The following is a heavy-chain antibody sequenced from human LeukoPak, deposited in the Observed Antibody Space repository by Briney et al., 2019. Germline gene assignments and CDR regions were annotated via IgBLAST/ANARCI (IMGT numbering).Heavy chain of an antibody. CDR1: GFTFSSYA. J-gene: IGHJ4*02. CDR2: ISYDGTNK. Sequence: QSWGSLRLSCAASGFTFSSYAMHWVRQAPGKGLEWAAVISYDGTNKYYADSVKGRFTISRDNSKNTLYLQMNSLRAEDTAVYYCARGGWVLLWFDGGFDYWGQGTLVTVSS. CDR3: ARGGWVLLWFDGGFDY. V-gene: IGHV3-30*04. D-gene: IGHD3-10*01.